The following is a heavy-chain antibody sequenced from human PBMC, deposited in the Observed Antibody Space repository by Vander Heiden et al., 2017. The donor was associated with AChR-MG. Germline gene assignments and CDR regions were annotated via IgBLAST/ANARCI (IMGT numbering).Heavy chain of an antibody. CDR2: MNPNSGNT. Sequence: QVQLVQSGAEVKKPGASVKVSCKASGYTFTSSDINWVRQATGQGLEWMGWMNPNSGNTGYAQKFQGRVTMTRNTSISTAYMELSSLRSEDTAVYYCARGGNWNDYYYYGMDVWGQGTTVTVSS. V-gene: IGHV1-8*01. J-gene: IGHJ6*02. CDR1: GYTFTSSD. CDR3: ARGGNWNDYYYYGMDV. D-gene: IGHD1-1*01.